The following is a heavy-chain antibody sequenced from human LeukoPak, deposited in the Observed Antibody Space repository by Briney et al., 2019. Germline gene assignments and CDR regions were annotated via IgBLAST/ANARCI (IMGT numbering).Heavy chain of an antibody. D-gene: IGHD4-11*01. CDR3: ATSAGDYRAGHYYYMGV. CDR2: INPNTAGT. J-gene: IGHJ6*03. CDR1: GYTFTGYY. V-gene: IGHV1-2*02. Sequence: GASVKVSCKASGYTFTGYYFHWVRQAPGQGLEWMGWINPNTAGTNYAQKFLGGVTLTWDTSISTAYMELNRLTSDETAVYYCATSAGDYRAGHYYYMGVWGKGTSVTVSS.